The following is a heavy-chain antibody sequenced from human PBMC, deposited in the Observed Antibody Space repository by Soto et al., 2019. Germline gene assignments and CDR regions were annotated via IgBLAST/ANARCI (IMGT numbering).Heavy chain of an antibody. J-gene: IGHJ6*02. CDR1: GYTFTAYY. CDR3: ARNMDYYYGPGSGNGHGV. D-gene: IGHD3-10*01. V-gene: IGHV1-2*02. CDR2: INPKFGDT. Sequence: QVQLVQSGAEVKEPGDSVRVSCEASGYTFTAYYIHWVRQAPGQGLEWMGWINPKFGDTTYAQDFQGRLTLTRDMSISTVYMDLSRLTSDDTAIYYCARNMDYYYGPGSGNGHGVWGQGTTVTVSS.